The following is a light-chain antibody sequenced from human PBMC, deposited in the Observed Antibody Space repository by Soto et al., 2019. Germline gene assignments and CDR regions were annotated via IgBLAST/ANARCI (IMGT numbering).Light chain of an antibody. J-gene: IGKJ1*01. CDR3: QQYGSLWT. V-gene: IGKV3-20*01. CDR2: GAS. CDR1: QSVSSSY. Sequence: EIVLTQSPGTLSLSPGERATLSCRASQSVSSSYLAWYQQKPGQAPRLLIYGASSRATGIPDRFSGSGSGKDFTLTISRLEPEDFAVYYCQQYGSLWTFGQGTKV.